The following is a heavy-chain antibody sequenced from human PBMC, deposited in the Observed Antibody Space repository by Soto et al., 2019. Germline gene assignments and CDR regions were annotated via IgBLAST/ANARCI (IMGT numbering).Heavy chain of an antibody. V-gene: IGHV3-33*01. D-gene: IGHD3-22*01. CDR1: GFTFSSYG. CDR3: ARAGDSIGYWDY. J-gene: IGHJ4*02. Sequence: QVQLVESGGGVVQPGRSLRLSCAASGFTFSSYGMHWVRQAPGKGLEWVAVIGYDGSNKYYADSVKGRFTISRDNSKNTLYLQMNSLRAEDTAVYYCARAGDSIGYWDYWGQGTLVTVSS. CDR2: IGYDGSNK.